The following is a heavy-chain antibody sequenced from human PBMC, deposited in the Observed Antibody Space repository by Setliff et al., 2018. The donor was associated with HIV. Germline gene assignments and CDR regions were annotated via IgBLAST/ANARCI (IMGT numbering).Heavy chain of an antibody. D-gene: IGHD3-16*01. CDR3: ARFYDYYGHRLDY. V-gene: IGHV4-39*01. CDR1: GGSINSGSYY. CDR2: MFYSGST. Sequence: PSETLSLTCTVSGGSINSGSYYWGWIRQPPEKGLEWIGTMFYSGSTYYNPSLKSLVTIFIDTSKNQFSLRLSSVTAADTAVYYCARFYDYYGHRLDYWGQGTQVTVSS. J-gene: IGHJ4*02.